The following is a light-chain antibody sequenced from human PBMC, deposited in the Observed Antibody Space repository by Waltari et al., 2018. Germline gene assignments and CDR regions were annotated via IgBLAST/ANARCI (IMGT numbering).Light chain of an antibody. CDR2: DAS. V-gene: IGKV3-20*01. CDR1: QSVMNDK. J-gene: IGKJ1*01. CDR3: QRYGNSPHHTSPWT. Sequence: LTQSPATLSLSPGARATLSCRASQSVMNDKLGWYQQKPGQAPRLLMSDASTRASGVPDRFSGGGSGTEFTLTISRLEPEDSAVYYCQRYGNSPHHTSPWTFGQGTKVEIK.